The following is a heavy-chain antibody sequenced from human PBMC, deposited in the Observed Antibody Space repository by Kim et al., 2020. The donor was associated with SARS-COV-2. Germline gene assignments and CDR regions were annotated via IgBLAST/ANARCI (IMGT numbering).Heavy chain of an antibody. D-gene: IGHD3-16*01. J-gene: IGHJ4*02. Sequence: GGSLRLSCAASGFTFSSYAMSWVRQAPGKGLEWVSAISGSGGSTYYADSVKGRFTISRDNSKNTLYLQMNSLRAEDTAVYYCAKFEYDYVWGRDLFDYWGQGTLVTVSS. CDR3: AKFEYDYVWGRDLFDY. CDR1: GFTFSSYA. V-gene: IGHV3-23*01. CDR2: ISGSGGST.